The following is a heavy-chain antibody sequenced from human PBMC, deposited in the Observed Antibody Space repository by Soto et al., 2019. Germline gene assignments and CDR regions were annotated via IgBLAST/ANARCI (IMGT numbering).Heavy chain of an antibody. CDR1: GFIFNAYA. V-gene: IGHV3-23*01. Sequence: PGGSLRLSCAASGFIFNAYAMTWVRQAPGKGLEWVSAIGGSGGNTYYAASVKGRFTISRDNSKDTVDLEMNRLRVDDTAVYFCARVSSDYINSADHWGQGILVTVSS. CDR3: ARVSSDYINSADH. D-gene: IGHD4-4*01. CDR2: IGGSGGNT. J-gene: IGHJ4*02.